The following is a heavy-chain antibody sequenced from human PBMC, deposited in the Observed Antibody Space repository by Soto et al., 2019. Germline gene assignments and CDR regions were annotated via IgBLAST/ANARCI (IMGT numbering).Heavy chain of an antibody. V-gene: IGHV3-23*01. J-gene: IGHJ4*02. Sequence: PGGSLRLSCAASGFTFSSYAMSWVRQAPGKGLEWVSAISGSGGSTYYADSVKGRFTISRDNSKNTLYLQMNSLRAEDTAVYYCAKIVTYCSSTRCYSVGVDYWGQGTLVTVSS. CDR2: ISGSGGST. CDR3: AKIVTYCSSTRCYSVGVDY. D-gene: IGHD2-2*01. CDR1: GFTFSSYA.